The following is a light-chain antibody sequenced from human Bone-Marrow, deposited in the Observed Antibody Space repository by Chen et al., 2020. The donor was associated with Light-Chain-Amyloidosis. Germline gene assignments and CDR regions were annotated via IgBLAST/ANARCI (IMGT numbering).Light chain of an antibody. CDR1: NIGSTN. Sequence: SSVLTQPSSLSVAPGQTATIACGGNNIGSTNVHWYQQTPGQAPLLVVYDANDRPSGIPERLSGSNSGNTATLTISRVEAGDEADYYCQVWDRSSDRPVFGGGTKLTVL. J-gene: IGLJ3*02. CDR2: DAN. V-gene: IGLV3-21*02. CDR3: QVWDRSSDRPV.